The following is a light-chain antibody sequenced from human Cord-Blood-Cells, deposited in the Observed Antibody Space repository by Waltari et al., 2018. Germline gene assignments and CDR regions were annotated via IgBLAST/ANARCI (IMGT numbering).Light chain of an antibody. CDR2: DVS. CDR1: SSAAGGYNY. CDR3: CSYAGSSWV. Sequence: QSALTQPRSVSGSPGQSVTISCTGTSSAAGGYNYASWYQQHPGKAPKLMIYDVSKRPSGVPDRFSGSKSGNTASLTISGLQAEDEADYYCCSYAGSSWVFGGGTKLTVL. J-gene: IGLJ3*02. V-gene: IGLV2-11*01.